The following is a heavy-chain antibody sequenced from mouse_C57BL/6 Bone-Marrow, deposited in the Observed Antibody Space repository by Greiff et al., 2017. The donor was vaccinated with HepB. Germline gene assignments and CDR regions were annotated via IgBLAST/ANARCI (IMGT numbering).Heavy chain of an antibody. CDR1: GFTFSSYA. J-gene: IGHJ1*03. D-gene: IGHD1-1*01. Sequence: EVKLMESGEGLVKPGGSLKLSCAASGFTFSSYAMSWVRQTPEKRLEWVAYISSGGDYIYYADTVKGRFTISRDNARNTLYLQMSSLKSEDTAMYYCTRDREVITTVVVDWYFDVWGTGTTVTVSS. V-gene: IGHV5-9-1*02. CDR2: ISSGGDYI. CDR3: TRDREVITTVVVDWYFDV.